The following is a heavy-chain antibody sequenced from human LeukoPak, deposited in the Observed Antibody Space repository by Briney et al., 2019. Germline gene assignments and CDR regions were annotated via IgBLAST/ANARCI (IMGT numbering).Heavy chain of an antibody. J-gene: IGHJ4*02. CDR2: ISGTGATI. CDR1: GFTFSNFN. Sequence: GGSLRLSCAASGFTFSNFNMNWVRQAPGKGLEWISYISGTGATIYYADSVKGRFTISRDNAKNSLYLQMNSLRVEDTAVYYCARDSSAGSSGFWGQGTLVTVSS. D-gene: IGHD6-25*01. CDR3: ARDSSAGSSGF. V-gene: IGHV3-48*01.